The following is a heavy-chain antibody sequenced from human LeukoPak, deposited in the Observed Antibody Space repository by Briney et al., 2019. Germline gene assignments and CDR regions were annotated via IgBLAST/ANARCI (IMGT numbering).Heavy chain of an antibody. CDR1: GFTFSSYS. CDR3: ARGDCSSTSCYGGCLDY. D-gene: IGHD2-2*01. V-gene: IGHV3-48*02. J-gene: IGHJ4*02. CDR2: ISGTTSTI. Sequence: GGSLRLSCAASGFTFSSYSVNWVRQAPGKGREWVSYISGTTSTIYYADSVKGRFTISRDNARNSLYLQMNSLRDEDTAVYYCARGDCSSTSCYGGCLDYWGQGTLVTVSS.